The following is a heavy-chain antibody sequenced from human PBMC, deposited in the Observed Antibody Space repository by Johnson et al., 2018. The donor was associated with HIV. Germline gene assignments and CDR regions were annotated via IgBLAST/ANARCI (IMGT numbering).Heavy chain of an antibody. Sequence: VQLVESGGGFVKPEGSLRLSCAASGFTFKNAWMHWVRQAPGKGLEWIGRIKSKYHDETTDYAAPVKGRFAISRDDSKNTVYLQMNSLKAEDTAVYYCTTGSCIDVVCYAFDVWGQGTMVTVSS. D-gene: IGHD2-8*01. CDR3: TTGSCIDVVCYAFDV. CDR1: GFTFKNAW. V-gene: IGHV3-15*01. CDR2: IKSKYHDETT. J-gene: IGHJ3*01.